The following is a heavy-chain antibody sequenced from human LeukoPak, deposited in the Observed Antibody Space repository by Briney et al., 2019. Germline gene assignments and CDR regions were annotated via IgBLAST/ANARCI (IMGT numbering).Heavy chain of an antibody. V-gene: IGHV3-48*04. CDR1: GFTLSDYS. CDR3: AREKRGLSITKVRGLIDS. Sequence: RLGGSLRLSCAASGFTLSDYSMNWVRQAPGKGPEWISFISSSSTSIYYADSVKGRFTISRDNAENSLYLQMNSLRAEDTAIYYCAREKRGLSITKVRGLIDSWGQGILVAVSS. D-gene: IGHD3-10*01. J-gene: IGHJ4*02. CDR2: ISSSSTSI.